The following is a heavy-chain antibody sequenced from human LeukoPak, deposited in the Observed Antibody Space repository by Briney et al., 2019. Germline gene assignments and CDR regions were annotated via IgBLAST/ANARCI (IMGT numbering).Heavy chain of an antibody. D-gene: IGHD4-17*01. CDR2: ISADASST. J-gene: IGHJ4*02. V-gene: IGHV3-23*01. CDR3: ARGAYGDYDY. CDR1: GFSLSSYS. Sequence: GGSLRLSCVASGFSLSSYSMNWVRQAPGKGLEWVSAISADASSTYYADSVKGPITISRDNSKNTLFLQMNSLRAEDTAVYYCARGAYGDYDYWGQGTLVTVSS.